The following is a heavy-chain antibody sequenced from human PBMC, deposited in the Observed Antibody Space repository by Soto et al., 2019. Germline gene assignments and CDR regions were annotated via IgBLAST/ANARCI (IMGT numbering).Heavy chain of an antibody. Sequence: QVQLVQSGAEMKKPGSSVKVSCQSSGGTFNTYAMNWVRQAPGQGHEWMGDISPMFGAANYATKFQVRVTITADESPGTSYMQLSSLTSEDTALYSCARKVEVHIPAFVYWGQGNLVTCSS. D-gene: IGHD2-2*01. V-gene: IGHV1-69*19. CDR2: ISPMFGAA. CDR3: ARKVEVHIPAFVY. CDR1: GGTFNTYA. J-gene: IGHJ4*02.